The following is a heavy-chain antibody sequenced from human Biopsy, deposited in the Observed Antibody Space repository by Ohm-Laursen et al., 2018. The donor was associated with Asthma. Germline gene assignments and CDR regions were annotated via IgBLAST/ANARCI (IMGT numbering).Heavy chain of an antibody. CDR1: PGSINDYY. J-gene: IGHJ4*02. V-gene: IGHV4-59*01. D-gene: IGHD6-13*01. CDR2: VHSTGST. Sequence: SETLSLTCIVSPGSINDYYWNWIRQFPGKGLEWIGYVHSTGSTRFNPSLKSRLTTSVDTSVDQVSLKLTSVTAADTAVYYCVRATSTWSQSGPHYFDHWGQGTLVTVSS. CDR3: VRATSTWSQSGPHYFDH.